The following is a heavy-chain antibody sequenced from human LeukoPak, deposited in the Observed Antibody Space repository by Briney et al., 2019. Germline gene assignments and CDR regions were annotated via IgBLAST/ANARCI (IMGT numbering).Heavy chain of an antibody. J-gene: IGHJ6*02. CDR2: INHSGST. D-gene: IGHD2/OR15-2a*01. Sequence: SETLSLTCAVYGGSFSGYYWSWIRQPPGKGLEWIGEINHSGSTNYNPSLKSRVTILVDTSKNQFSLKLSSVTAADTAVYYCARGGNKNYGMDVWGQGTTVTVSS. CDR1: GGSFSGYY. V-gene: IGHV4-34*01. CDR3: ARGGNKNYGMDV.